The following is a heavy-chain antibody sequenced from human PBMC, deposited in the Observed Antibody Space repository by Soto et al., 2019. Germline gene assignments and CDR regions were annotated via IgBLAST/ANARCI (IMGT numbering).Heavy chain of an antibody. CDR1: GGTFSSYA. J-gene: IGHJ6*02. V-gene: IGHV1-69*12. Sequence: QVQLVQSGAEVKKPGSSVKVSCKASGGTFSSYAISWVRQAPGQGLEWMGGIIPIFGTADYAQKFQGRVTITADESTSTAYMELSSLRSEDTAVYYCASHCGGDCYSRSPPYYYYGMDVWGQGNTVTVSS. CDR2: IIPIFGTA. D-gene: IGHD2-21*02. CDR3: ASHCGGDCYSRSPPYYYYGMDV.